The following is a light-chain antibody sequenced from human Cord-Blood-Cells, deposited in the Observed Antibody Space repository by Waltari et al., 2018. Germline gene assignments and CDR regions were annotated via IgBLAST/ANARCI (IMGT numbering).Light chain of an antibody. V-gene: IGKV3-20*01. CDR3: QQYGSSLYS. Sequence: PGTLSLSPGERATLSCRASQSVSSSYLAWYQQKPGQAPRLLIYGASSRATGIPDRFSGSGSGTDFTLTISRLEPEDFAVYYCQQYGSSLYSFGQGTKLEIK. CDR2: GAS. CDR1: QSVSSSY. J-gene: IGKJ2*03.